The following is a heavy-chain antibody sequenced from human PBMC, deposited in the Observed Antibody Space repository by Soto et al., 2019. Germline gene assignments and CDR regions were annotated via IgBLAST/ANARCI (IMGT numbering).Heavy chain of an antibody. Sequence: QVQLVQSGAEVKKPGASVKVSCKASGYTFTSYGISWVRQAPGQGLEWMGWISAYNGNTNYAQKLQGRVTMTTDTPTSTAYMELRSLTSDDTAMYYCARAVAGPLVSDYWGQGTLVTVSS. CDR2: ISAYNGNT. V-gene: IGHV1-18*01. CDR1: GYTFTSYG. D-gene: IGHD6-19*01. J-gene: IGHJ4*02. CDR3: ARAVAGPLVSDY.